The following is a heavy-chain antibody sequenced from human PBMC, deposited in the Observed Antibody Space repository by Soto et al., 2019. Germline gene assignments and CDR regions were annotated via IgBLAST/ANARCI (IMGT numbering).Heavy chain of an antibody. D-gene: IGHD6-19*01. CDR1: GFTFANYG. Sequence: GGSLRLSCGTSGFTFANYGMGWVRQAPGKGLYWVSSFSGRSGDTYYAASVKGRFTISGDSSKNTVILQMNNLRADDTALYYCARDSSAWPNYFDSWGQGIQVTVSS. J-gene: IGHJ4*02. V-gene: IGHV3-23*01. CDR3: ARDSSAWPNYFDS. CDR2: FSGRSGDT.